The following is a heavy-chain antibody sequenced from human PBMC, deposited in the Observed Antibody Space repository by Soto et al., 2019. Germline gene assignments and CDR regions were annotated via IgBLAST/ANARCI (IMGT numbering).Heavy chain of an antibody. Sequence: SETLSLTCTVSGGSIDSYYWTWIRQPPGKGLEWIGYVYYTGTTTYRPSLKSRVTISVDTSMNQISLKLSSVTAADTAFYYCARLGGYYQSLDTWGQGTLVTVS. CDR3: ARLGGYYQSLDT. V-gene: IGHV4-59*08. J-gene: IGHJ5*02. CDR2: VYYTGTT. CDR1: GGSIDSYY. D-gene: IGHD3-22*01.